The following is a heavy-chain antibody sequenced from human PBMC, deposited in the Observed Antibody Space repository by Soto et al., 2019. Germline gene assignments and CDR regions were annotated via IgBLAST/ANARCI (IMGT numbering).Heavy chain of an antibody. D-gene: IGHD6-6*01. J-gene: IGHJ6*02. CDR3: ARESSSSDYYWYALDV. CDR2: INPSGGST. CDR1: GYTFTSYY. Sequence: ASVDVSCRASGYTFTSYYMNGVRQAPGREREWMGIINPSGGSTTYEQNFHDRVTMTRDTSTSTVYMELSSLRSEDTDVYYCARESSSSDYYWYALDVWGQGTTVTVSS. V-gene: IGHV1-46*01.